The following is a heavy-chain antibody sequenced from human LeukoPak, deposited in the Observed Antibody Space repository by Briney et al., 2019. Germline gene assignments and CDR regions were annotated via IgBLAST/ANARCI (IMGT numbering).Heavy chain of an antibody. CDR1: GFTFSGYS. V-gene: IGHV3-21*01. J-gene: IGHJ4*02. Sequence: GGSLRLSCAASGFTFSGYSMNWVRQAPGRGLEWVSCTTSRSSYIYYADSVKGRFTISRDNAKNSLYLQMNSLRAEDTAIYFCARSQFTSDYDDWINFDYWGQGSLVTVSS. D-gene: IGHD4-17*01. CDR2: TTSRSSYI. CDR3: ARSQFTSDYDDWINFDY.